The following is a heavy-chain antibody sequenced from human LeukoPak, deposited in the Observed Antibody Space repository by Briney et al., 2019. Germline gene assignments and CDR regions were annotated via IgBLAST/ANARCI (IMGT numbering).Heavy chain of an antibody. CDR3: VRDSSNRGRVGYYFDS. CDR2: MNPKSGNT. CDR1: GYSFSSHD. Sequence: ASVKVSCKASGYSFSSHDINWVRQATGQGLEWMGWMNPKSGNTDHAQKFQGRVTMSRNTSISVAYLELSSLKSEDTAVYFLVRDSSNRGRVGYYFDSWGQGTPVTVSS. J-gene: IGHJ4*02. D-gene: IGHD7-27*01. V-gene: IGHV1-8*01.